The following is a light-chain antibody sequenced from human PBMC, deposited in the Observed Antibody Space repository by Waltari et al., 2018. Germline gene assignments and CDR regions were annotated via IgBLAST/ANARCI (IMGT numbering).Light chain of an antibody. V-gene: IGLV2-14*01. CDR1: SSDVGFYNY. J-gene: IGLJ3*02. Sequence: QSALTQPASVSGSPGQSITISCTGTSSDVGFYNYVSWYQQHPGKAPKLIIYDFIERPSGVSDPFSGSKSGNTASLTISGLQAEDESDYYCNSYAGSSSWVFGGGTKLTVL. CDR3: NSYAGSSSWV. CDR2: DFI.